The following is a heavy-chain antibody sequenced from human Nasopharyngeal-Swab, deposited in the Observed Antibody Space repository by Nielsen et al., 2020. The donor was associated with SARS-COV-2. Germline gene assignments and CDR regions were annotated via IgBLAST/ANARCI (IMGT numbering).Heavy chain of an antibody. Sequence: SETRSLTCAVDGRSFSGYYWSWIRQPPRKGLEWVGEINHSVSTNYNPSLKSRVTISVDTSKKQFSLKLSSGTAADTAVYYCARGRVSFSDNYYMDVWGKGTTVTVSS. CDR1: GRSFSGYY. V-gene: IGHV4-34*01. J-gene: IGHJ6*03. CDR2: INHSVST. CDR3: ARGRVSFSDNYYMDV.